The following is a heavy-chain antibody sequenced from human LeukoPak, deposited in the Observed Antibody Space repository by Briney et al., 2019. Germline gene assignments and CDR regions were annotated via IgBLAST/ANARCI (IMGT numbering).Heavy chain of an antibody. D-gene: IGHD2-2*01. V-gene: IGHV4-39*07. J-gene: IGHJ6*03. Sequence: SETLSLTCTVSGGSISSSSYYWGWIRQPPGKGLEWIGEINHSGSTNYNPSLKSRVTISVDTSKNQFSLKLSSVTAADTAVYYCAREVVVVPAALYYYYYYMDVWGKGTTVTVSS. CDR2: INHSGST. CDR3: AREVVVVPAALYYYYYYMDV. CDR1: GGSISSSSYY.